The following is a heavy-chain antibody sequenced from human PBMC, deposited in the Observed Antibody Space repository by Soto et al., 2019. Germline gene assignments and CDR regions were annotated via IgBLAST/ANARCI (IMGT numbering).Heavy chain of an antibody. V-gene: IGHV1-46*01. CDR2: INPSGGST. D-gene: IGHD1-1*01. J-gene: IGHJ6*02. CDR1: GYTFTSYY. CDR3: ARDGTTGTTTGYYGMDV. Sequence: QVQLVQSGAEVKKPGASVKVSCKASGYTFTSYYMHWVRQAPGQGLEWMGIINPSGGSTSYAQKFQGRVTMTRDTSTSTVYMELSSLRSEDTAVYYCARDGTTGTTTGYYGMDVWGQGTTVTVSS.